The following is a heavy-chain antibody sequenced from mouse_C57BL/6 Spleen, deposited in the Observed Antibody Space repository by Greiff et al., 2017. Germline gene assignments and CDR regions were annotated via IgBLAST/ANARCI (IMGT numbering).Heavy chain of an antibody. CDR3: ERYDGYCFFYY. CDR1: GYAFTNYL. V-gene: IGHV1-54*01. Sequence: QVQLQQSGAELVRPGTSVKVSCKASGYAFTNYLIEWVKQRPGQGLEWIGVINPGSGGTNYNEKFKGKATLTADKSSSTAYMQLSSLTSEDSAVYFCERYDGYCFFYYWGQGTTLTVAS. CDR2: INPGSGGT. D-gene: IGHD2-3*01. J-gene: IGHJ2*01.